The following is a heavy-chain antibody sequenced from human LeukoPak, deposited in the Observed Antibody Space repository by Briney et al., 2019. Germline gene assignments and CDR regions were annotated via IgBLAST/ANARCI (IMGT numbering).Heavy chain of an antibody. CDR3: ARGLTYYYDSSGYYYTY. CDR2: INRDGSST. D-gene: IGHD3-22*01. V-gene: IGHV3-74*01. J-gene: IGHJ4*02. CDR1: GFSFSTYA. Sequence: GGSLRLSCAASGFSFSTYAISWVRQAPGKGLVWVARINRDGSSTSYADSVKGRFTISRDNARNTLYLQMNSLRAEDAAVYYCARGLTYYYDSSGYYYTYWGQGTLVTVSS.